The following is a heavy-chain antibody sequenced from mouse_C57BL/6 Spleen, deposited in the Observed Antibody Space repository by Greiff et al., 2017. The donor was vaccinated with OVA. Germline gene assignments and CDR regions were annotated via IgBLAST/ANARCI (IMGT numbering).Heavy chain of an antibody. Sequence: EVKLVESGGGLVKPGGSLKLSCAASGFTFSDYGMHWVRQAPEKGLEWVAYISSGSSTIYYADTVKGRFTISRDNAKNTLFLQMTSLRSEDTAMYYCARPTGTGGMDYWGQGTSVTVSS. CDR3: ARPTGTGGMDY. J-gene: IGHJ4*01. CDR2: ISSGSSTI. CDR1: GFTFSDYG. D-gene: IGHD4-1*01. V-gene: IGHV5-17*01.